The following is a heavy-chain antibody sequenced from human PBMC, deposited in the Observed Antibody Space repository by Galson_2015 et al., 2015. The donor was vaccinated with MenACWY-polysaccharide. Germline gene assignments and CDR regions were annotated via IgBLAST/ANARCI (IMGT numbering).Heavy chain of an antibody. CDR3: AKGPILAVANNWLDP. D-gene: IGHD6-19*01. CDR1: GSTFSSYA. CDR2: ISGSGGST. V-gene: IGHV3-23*01. J-gene: IGHJ5*02. Sequence: SLRLSCAASGSTFSSYAMSWVRQAPGKGLEWVSAISGSGGSTYYADSVRGRFTISRDNSKNTLYLQMNSLRAEDTAVYYCAKGPILAVANNWLDPWGQGTPVTVSS.